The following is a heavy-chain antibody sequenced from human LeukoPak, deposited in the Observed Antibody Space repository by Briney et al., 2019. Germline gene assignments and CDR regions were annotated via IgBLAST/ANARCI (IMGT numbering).Heavy chain of an antibody. J-gene: IGHJ4*02. D-gene: IGHD4-17*01. CDR3: ARHFTPTHGDYVPEYYFDY. Sequence: AGGSLRLSCAVSGFTFRSYDMSWVRQAPGKGLEWVSGISGSGESTYYANSVKGRFTISRDTSKNALYLHMNSLRAEDTAVYYCARHFTPTHGDYVPEYYFDYWGQGTLVTVSS. CDR1: GFTFRSYD. V-gene: IGHV3-23*01. CDR2: ISGSGEST.